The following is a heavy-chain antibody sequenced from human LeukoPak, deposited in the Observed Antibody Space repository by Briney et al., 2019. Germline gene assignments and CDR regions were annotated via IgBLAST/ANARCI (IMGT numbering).Heavy chain of an antibody. CDR3: ARGQVGIQDV. Sequence: GGSLRLSCAASGFTFSSYSMNWVRQAPGKGLEWVSSISSSSSYIYYADSVKGRYTISRDNAKNSLYLQMNSLRAEDTAVYYCARGQVGIQDVWGKGTTVTVSS. D-gene: IGHD1-26*01. J-gene: IGHJ6*04. CDR2: ISSSSSYI. CDR1: GFTFSSYS. V-gene: IGHV3-21*01.